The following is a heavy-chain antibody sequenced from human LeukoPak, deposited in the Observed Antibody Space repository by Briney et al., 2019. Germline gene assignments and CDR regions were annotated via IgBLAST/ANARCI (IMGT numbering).Heavy chain of an antibody. D-gene: IGHD4-17*01. CDR1: GFTVSSNY. J-gene: IGHJ5*02. CDR2: IYSGGST. V-gene: IGHV3-66*02. CDR3: AKSTVTTWDNWFDP. Sequence: GGSLRLSCAASGFTVSSNYMSWVRQAPGKGLEWVSVIYSGGSTYYADSVKGRFTISRDNSKNTLYLQMNSLRAEDTAVYYCAKSTVTTWDNWFDPWGQGTLVTVSS.